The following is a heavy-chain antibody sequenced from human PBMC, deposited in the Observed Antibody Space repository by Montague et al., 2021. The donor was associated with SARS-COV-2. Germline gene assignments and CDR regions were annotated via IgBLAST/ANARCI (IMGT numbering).Heavy chain of an antibody. CDR2: IYYGGGT. CDR1: GGSISNYY. D-gene: IGHD3-22*01. V-gene: IGHV4-59*01. J-gene: IGHJ6*02. Sequence: SETLSLTCTVSGGSISNYYWSWIRQPPGRGLEWIGYIYYGGGTDYSPSLKSRVTISLDTSKNQFSLKVTSVTAAGTAVYYCARGGGYYNYGLDVWGPGTTVTVSS. CDR3: ARGGGYYNYGLDV.